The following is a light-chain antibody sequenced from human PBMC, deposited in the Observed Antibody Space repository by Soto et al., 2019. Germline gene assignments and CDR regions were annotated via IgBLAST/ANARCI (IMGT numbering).Light chain of an antibody. Sequence: EIVLTQSPGTLSLSPGERATLSCRASQSVSSSYLAWYQQKPGQAPRLLIYGASSRATGIPDRFSGSGSGPDFTLTISRLAPEDFAVYYWQQYSSSSYSFGQGTKLEIK. J-gene: IGKJ2*03. V-gene: IGKV3-20*01. CDR1: QSVSSSY. CDR2: GAS. CDR3: QQYSSSSYS.